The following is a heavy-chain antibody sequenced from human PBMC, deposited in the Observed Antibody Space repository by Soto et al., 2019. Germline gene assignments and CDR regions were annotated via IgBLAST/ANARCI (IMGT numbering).Heavy chain of an antibody. CDR3: AKWSSEMATIGFYY. Sequence: QVQLVESGGGVVQPGRSLRLSCAASGFTFSSYGMHWVRQAPGKGLEWVAVISYDGSNKYYADSVKGRFTISRDNSKNTLYLQMNSLRAEDTAVYYCAKWSSEMATIGFYYWGQGTLVTVSS. CDR1: GFTFSSYG. J-gene: IGHJ4*02. CDR2: ISYDGSNK. V-gene: IGHV3-30*18. D-gene: IGHD5-12*01.